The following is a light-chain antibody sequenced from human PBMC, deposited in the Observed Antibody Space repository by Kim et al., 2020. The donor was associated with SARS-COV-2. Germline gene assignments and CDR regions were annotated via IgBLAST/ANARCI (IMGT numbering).Light chain of an antibody. Sequence: EIVLTQSPDTLSLSPGERATLSCRASQKITSNYLAWFQQKPGQAPSLLIYGASSRAAGVPDRFSDSGSETDFTLTISRLEPEDIAVYYCQKYDDAPWTFGQGTKVDIK. J-gene: IGKJ1*01. CDR2: GAS. V-gene: IGKV3-20*01. CDR1: QKITSNY. CDR3: QKYDDAPWT.